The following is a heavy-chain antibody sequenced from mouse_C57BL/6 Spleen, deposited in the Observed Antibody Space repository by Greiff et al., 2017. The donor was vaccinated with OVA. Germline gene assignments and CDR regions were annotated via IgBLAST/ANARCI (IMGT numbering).Heavy chain of an antibody. J-gene: IGHJ1*03. CDR3: ARGVKYFDV. V-gene: IGHV1-69*01. Sequence: QVQLKQPGAELVMPGASVKLSCKASGYTFTSYWMHWVKQRPGQGLEWIGEIDPSDSYTNYNQKFKGKSTLTVDKSSSTAYMQLSSLTSEDSAVYYCARGVKYFDVWGTGTTVTVSS. D-gene: IGHD2-1*01. CDR1: GYTFTSYW. CDR2: IDPSDSYT.